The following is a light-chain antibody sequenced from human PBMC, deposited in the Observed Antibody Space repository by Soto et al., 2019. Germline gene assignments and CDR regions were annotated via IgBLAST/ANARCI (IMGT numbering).Light chain of an antibody. V-gene: IGKV3-20*01. J-gene: IGKJ5*01. CDR1: QSVTNNY. CDR3: QQYGSSPVT. CDR2: GAT. Sequence: EIVLTQSPSTLSLSPGEIATLSCRASQSVTNNYLAWYQQRPGQPPRLLIYGATSRATGIPDRFSGGVSGTDFTLTISRLEPEDFAVYYCQQYGSSPVTFGQGTRLEIK.